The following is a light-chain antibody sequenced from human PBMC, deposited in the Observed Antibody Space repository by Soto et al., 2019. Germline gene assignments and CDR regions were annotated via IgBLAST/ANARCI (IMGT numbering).Light chain of an antibody. V-gene: IGKV3-15*01. CDR2: GAS. CDR3: QQYNNWPPWT. J-gene: IGKJ1*01. CDR1: QSVSSN. Sequence: EIVMTQSPATLSVSPGDRATLSCRASQSVSSNLAWYQQKPGQPPRLLIYGASTRATGIPATFSGSGSGTECTLNISSLQSEDFAVYYCQQYNNWPPWTFGQGTKVEIK.